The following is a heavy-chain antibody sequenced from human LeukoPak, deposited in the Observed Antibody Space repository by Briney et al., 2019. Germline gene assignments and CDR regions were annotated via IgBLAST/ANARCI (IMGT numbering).Heavy chain of an antibody. CDR2: ISVYDGNT. CDR3: ARDHSGSCQLFDY. CDR1: GYILTNYG. V-gene: IGHV1-18*01. Sequence: ASVKVSCKASGYILTNYGFSWVRQAPGEGLEWVGWISVYDGNTQYAQKLQGRVTLTTDTSTTTAYMELRSLRSDDTAVYYCARDHSGSCQLFDYWGQGALVTVSS. D-gene: IGHD6-13*01. J-gene: IGHJ4*02.